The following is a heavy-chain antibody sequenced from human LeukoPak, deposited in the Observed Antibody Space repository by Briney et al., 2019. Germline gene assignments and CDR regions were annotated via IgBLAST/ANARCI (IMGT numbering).Heavy chain of an antibody. CDR2: ISYDGSNK. CDR3: ARDLVLMVYAESAIFDY. V-gene: IGHV3-30-3*01. Sequence: GSLRLSCAASGFTFSSYAMHWVRQAPGKGLEWVAVISYDGSNKYYADSVKGRFTISRDNSKNTLYLQMNSLRAEDTAVYYCARDLVLMVYAESAIFDYWGQGTLVTVSS. CDR1: GFTFSSYA. J-gene: IGHJ4*02. D-gene: IGHD2-8*01.